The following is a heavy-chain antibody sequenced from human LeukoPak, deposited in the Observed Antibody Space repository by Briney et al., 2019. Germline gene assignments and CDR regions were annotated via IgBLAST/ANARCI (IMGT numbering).Heavy chain of an antibody. CDR2: IYYSGST. CDR3: ARDPGSGLRYFDWLPYGMDV. J-gene: IGHJ6*02. V-gene: IGHV4-59*01. D-gene: IGHD3-9*01. CDR1: GGSISSYY. Sequence: SETLSLTCTVSGGSISSYYWSWIRQPPGKGLEWIGYIYYSGSTNYNPYLKSRVTISVDTSKNQFSLKLSSVTAADTAVYYCARDPGSGLRYFDWLPYGMDVWGQGTTVTVSS.